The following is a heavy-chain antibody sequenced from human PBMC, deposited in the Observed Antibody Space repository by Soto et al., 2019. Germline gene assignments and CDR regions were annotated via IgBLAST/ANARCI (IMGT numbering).Heavy chain of an antibody. J-gene: IGHJ4*02. V-gene: IGHV2-5*01. CDR3: AHRPSGWYLFDY. CDR1: GFSLSTSGLG. D-gene: IGHD6-19*01. CDR2: IYWNDDK. Sequence: SGPTLVNPTQALTLTCTFSGFSLSTSGLGVGWIRQPPGKALEWLALIYWNDDKRYSPSLKARLTITKDTSKNQVVLTMTNMDPVDTATYYCAHRPSGWYLFDYWGQGTLVTVSS.